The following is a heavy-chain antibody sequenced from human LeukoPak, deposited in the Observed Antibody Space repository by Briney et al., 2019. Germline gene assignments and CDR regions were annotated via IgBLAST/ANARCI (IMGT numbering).Heavy chain of an antibody. CDR2: IKQDGSQE. CDR1: GFTFRNYW. D-gene: IGHD3-3*01. J-gene: IGHJ4*02. Sequence: PGGSLRLSCAASGFTFRNYWMSWVRQAPGKGLEWVAHIKQDGSQEYHVDSVKGRFTISRDSAKNSLYLQMNSLRAEDTAVYYCARGVPYDSWSGPHYSDYWGQGTLVTVSS. CDR3: ARGVPYDSWSGPHYSDY. V-gene: IGHV3-7*01.